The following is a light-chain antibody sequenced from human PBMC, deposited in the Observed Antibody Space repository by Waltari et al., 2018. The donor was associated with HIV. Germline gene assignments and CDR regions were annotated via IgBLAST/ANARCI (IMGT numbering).Light chain of an antibody. CDR3: SSYTSSSTRV. Sequence: QSALTQPASVSGSPGQSNTISCTGPSNDVGDYNSVSWYQQHPGKAPKLIIYDVSNRPSGVSNRFSGSKSGNTASLTISGLQTEDEADYYCSSYTSSSTRVFGTGTKVTVL. CDR2: DVS. CDR1: SNDVGDYNS. J-gene: IGLJ1*01. V-gene: IGLV2-14*01.